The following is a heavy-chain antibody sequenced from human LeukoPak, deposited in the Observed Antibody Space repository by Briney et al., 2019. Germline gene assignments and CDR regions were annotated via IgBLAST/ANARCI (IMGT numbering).Heavy chain of an antibody. D-gene: IGHD3-10*01. CDR2: INHSGST. CDR1: GGSISSGGYY. J-gene: IGHJ3*02. V-gene: IGHV4-30-2*01. CDR3: ARERGPQFRRQYAFDI. Sequence: SQTLSLTCTVSGGSISSGGYYWSWIRQPPGKGLEWIGEINHSGSTNYNPSLKSRVTISVDTSKNQFSLKLSSVTAADTAVYYCARERGPQFRRQYAFDIWGQGTMVTVPS.